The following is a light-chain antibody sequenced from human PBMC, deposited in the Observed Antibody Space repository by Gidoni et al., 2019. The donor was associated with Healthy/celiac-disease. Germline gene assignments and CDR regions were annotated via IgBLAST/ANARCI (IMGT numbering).Light chain of an antibody. CDR2: GNS. Sequence: QSVLTQPPSVSGAPGPRVTISCTGSSPNTGAGYDVHWYQQLPGTAPKLLIYGNSNRPSGVPDRFSGSKSGTSASLAITGLQAEDEADYYCQSYDSSLSGWVFGGGTKLTVL. CDR1: SPNTGAGYD. V-gene: IGLV1-40*01. CDR3: QSYDSSLSGWV. J-gene: IGLJ3*02.